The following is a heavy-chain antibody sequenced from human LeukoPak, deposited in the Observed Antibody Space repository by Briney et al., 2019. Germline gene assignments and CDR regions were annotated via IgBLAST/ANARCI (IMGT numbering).Heavy chain of an antibody. CDR1: GGSISSYY. D-gene: IGHD6-19*01. V-gene: IGHV4-59*01. CDR3: ARYSTVAGKGYYFDY. Sequence: SETLSLTCTVSGGSISSYYWSWIRQPPGKGLEWIGYIYYSGSTNYNPSLKSRVTISVDTSKNQFSLKLSSVTAADTAVYYCARYSTVAGKGYYFDYWGQGTLVTVSS. J-gene: IGHJ4*02. CDR2: IYYSGST.